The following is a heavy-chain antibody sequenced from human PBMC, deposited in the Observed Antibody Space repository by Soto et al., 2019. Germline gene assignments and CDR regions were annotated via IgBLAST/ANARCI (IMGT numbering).Heavy chain of an antibody. CDR3: ARHLYSGDSSGSFGY. Sequence: QLQLQESGPGLVKPSETLSLTCTVSDDSIGRSNYFWGWIRQPPGKWLEWIGNIFYSGNTHYNPSLKSRVTISIDTSNHNYSLRMSSVTAADTAVDYCARHLYSGDSSGSFGYWGPGALVIGSS. CDR2: IFYSGNT. D-gene: IGHD6-19*01. V-gene: IGHV4-39*01. J-gene: IGHJ4*02. CDR1: DDSIGRSNYF.